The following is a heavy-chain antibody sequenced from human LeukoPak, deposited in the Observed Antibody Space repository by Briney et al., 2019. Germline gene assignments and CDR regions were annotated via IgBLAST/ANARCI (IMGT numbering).Heavy chain of an antibody. V-gene: IGHV3-30*18. Sequence: GGSLRLSCAGSGFSFSSYGMHWVRQAPGKGLEWVAVISYDGSNKYYADSVKGRFTISRDNSKNTLYLQMNSLRAEDTAVYYCAKEVEMAVFDYWGQGTLVTVSS. D-gene: IGHD5-24*01. CDR3: AKEVEMAVFDY. CDR1: GFSFSSYG. CDR2: ISYDGSNK. J-gene: IGHJ4*02.